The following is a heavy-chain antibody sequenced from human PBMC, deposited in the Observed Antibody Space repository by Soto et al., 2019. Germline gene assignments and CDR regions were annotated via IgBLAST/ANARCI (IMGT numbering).Heavy chain of an antibody. Sequence: QVQLVQSGAEVKKPGASVKVSCKASGYTFTSYDINWVRQATGQGLEWMGWMNPNSGNTGYAQKFQGRVTMTRNTSISTGYMELSSLRSEDTAVYYCARRAGARKDYYYGMDVWGQGTTVTVSS. CDR3: ARRAGARKDYYYGMDV. D-gene: IGHD2-15*01. J-gene: IGHJ6*02. V-gene: IGHV1-8*01. CDR2: MNPNSGNT. CDR1: GYTFTSYD.